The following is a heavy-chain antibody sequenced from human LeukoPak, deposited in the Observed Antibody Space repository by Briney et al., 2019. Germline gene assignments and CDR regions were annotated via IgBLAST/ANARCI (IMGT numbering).Heavy chain of an antibody. CDR1: GGSFSGYY. J-gene: IGHJ6*03. CDR3: ARREGYYYYYMDV. V-gene: IGHV4-34*01. Sequence: SETLSLTCAVYGGSFSGYYWSWIRRPPGKGLEWIGEINHSGSTNYNPSLKSRVTISVDTSKNQFSLKLSSVTAADTAVYYCARREGYYYYYMDVWGKGTTVTVSS. CDR2: INHSGST.